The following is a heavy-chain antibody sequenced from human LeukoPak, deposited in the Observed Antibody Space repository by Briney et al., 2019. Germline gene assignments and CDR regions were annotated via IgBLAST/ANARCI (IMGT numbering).Heavy chain of an antibody. Sequence: GGSLRLSCVVSGFTFSTYTMNWVRQAPGKGLEWVSSISSGSRDIYYADSLKGRFTISRDNAKNSLYLQMNSLRAEDTALYYCAKDKRSGWFLFDYWGQGTLVTVSS. CDR1: GFTFSTYT. CDR2: ISSGSRDI. V-gene: IGHV3-21*04. J-gene: IGHJ4*02. D-gene: IGHD6-19*01. CDR3: AKDKRSGWFLFDY.